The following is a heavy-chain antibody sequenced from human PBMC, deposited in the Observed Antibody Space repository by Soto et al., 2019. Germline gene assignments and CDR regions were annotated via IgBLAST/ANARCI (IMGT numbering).Heavy chain of an antibody. CDR3: ARLVPYYYYYYMDV. V-gene: IGHV4-39*01. J-gene: IGHJ6*03. CDR1: GGSISSSSYY. D-gene: IGHD2-2*01. CDR2: IYYSGST. Sequence: SETLSLTCTVSGGSISSSSYYWGWIRQPPGKGLEWIGSIYYSGSTYYNPSLKSRVTISVDTSKNQFSLKLSSVTAADTAVYYCARLVPYYYYYYMDVWGKGTTVTVSS.